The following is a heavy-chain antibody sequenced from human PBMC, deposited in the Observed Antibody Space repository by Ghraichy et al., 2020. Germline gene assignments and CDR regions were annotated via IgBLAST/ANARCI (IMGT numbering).Heavy chain of an antibody. CDR2: ITYDGSNK. D-gene: IGHD1-26*01. V-gene: IGHV3-30*18. Sequence: GGSLRLSCAAYGFIFSSYGMHWVRQAPGKGLEWVAVITYDGSNKMYADSVKCRFIISRDNSKKPVYLQMNSLRAEDAAVYYCAKGGATNWYFDVWGRGTLVTVSS. CDR1: GFIFSSYG. J-gene: IGHJ2*01. CDR3: AKGGATNWYFDV.